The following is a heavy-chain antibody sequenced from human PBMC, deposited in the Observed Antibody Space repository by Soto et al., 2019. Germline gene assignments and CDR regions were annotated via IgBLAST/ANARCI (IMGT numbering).Heavy chain of an antibody. D-gene: IGHD3-3*01. CDR3: ARSVIGDDFWSGYHTAYYYYYIDL. J-gene: IGHJ6*03. CDR1: GYTFTSYA. Sequence: ASVKVSCKASGYTFTSYAMHWVRQAPGQRLEWMGWINAGNGNTKYSQKFQGRVTITRDTSASTAYMELSSLRSEDTAVYYCARSVIGDDFWSGYHTAYYYYYIDLWGKGTTVTVSS. CDR2: INAGNGNT. V-gene: IGHV1-3*01.